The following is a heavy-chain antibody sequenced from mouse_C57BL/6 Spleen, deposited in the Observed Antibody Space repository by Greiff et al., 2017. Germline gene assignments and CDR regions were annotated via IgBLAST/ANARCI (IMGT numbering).Heavy chain of an antibody. D-gene: IGHD2-3*01. V-gene: IGHV5-9-1*02. CDR3: TRDRFDGTFDY. CDR1: GFTFSSYA. J-gene: IGHJ2*01. CDR2: ISSGGDYI. Sequence: EVQRVESGEGLVKPGGSLKLSCAASGFTFSSYAMSWVRQTPEKRLEWVAYISSGGDYIYYADTVKGRFTISRDNARNTLYLQMSSLKSEDTAMYYCTRDRFDGTFDYWGQGTTLTVSS.